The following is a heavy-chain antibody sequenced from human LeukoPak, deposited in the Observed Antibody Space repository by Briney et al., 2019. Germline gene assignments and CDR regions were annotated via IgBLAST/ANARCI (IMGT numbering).Heavy chain of an antibody. Sequence: PSETLSLTCTVSGGSISSSSYYWGWIRQPPGKGLEWIGSIYYSGSTYYNPSLKSRVTISVDTSKNQFSLKLSSVTAADTAVYYCARDVGYYYDSSGYYGYFDYWGQGTLVTVSS. CDR2: IYYSGST. D-gene: IGHD3-22*01. CDR1: GGSISSSSYY. CDR3: ARDVGYYYDSSGYYGYFDY. J-gene: IGHJ4*02. V-gene: IGHV4-39*07.